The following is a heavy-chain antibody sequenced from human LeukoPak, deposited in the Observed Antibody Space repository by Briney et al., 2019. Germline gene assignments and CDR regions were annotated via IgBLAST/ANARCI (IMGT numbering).Heavy chain of an antibody. D-gene: IGHD5-24*01. Sequence: RPGGSLRLSCAASGFTFSNYWMHWVRQAPGKGLVWVSRMNSDGSSTSYADSVKGRFTISRDNAKNTLYLQMNSLRAEDTAVYYCARGDGYYRYWGQGTLVTVSS. CDR3: ARGDGYYRY. CDR2: MNSDGSST. J-gene: IGHJ4*02. V-gene: IGHV3-74*01. CDR1: GFTFSNYW.